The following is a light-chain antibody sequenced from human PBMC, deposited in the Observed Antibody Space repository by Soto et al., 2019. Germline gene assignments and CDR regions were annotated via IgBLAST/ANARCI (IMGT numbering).Light chain of an antibody. J-gene: IGLJ3*02. Sequence: QSVLTQPPSASGTPGKRVTVSCSGSSSNIGRHTVHWYQQFPGTAPKLLIYGNNQRPSGVPERLSGSTSGTSASLAISGLQSVDEARYYCAAWDGSLSGPVFGGGTKLTVL. V-gene: IGLV1-44*01. CDR1: SSNIGRHT. CDR2: GNN. CDR3: AAWDGSLSGPV.